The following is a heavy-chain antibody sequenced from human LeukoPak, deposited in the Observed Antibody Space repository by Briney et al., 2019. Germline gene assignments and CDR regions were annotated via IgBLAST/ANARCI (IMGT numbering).Heavy chain of an antibody. Sequence: GGSLRLSCAASGFTFSSYAMSWVRQAPGKRLEWVSAISGSGGSTYYADSVKGRFTISRDNSKNTLYLQMNSLRAEDTAVYYCAKDHGAYYYDGSGYYYVSYLFDYWGQGTLVTVSS. CDR2: ISGSGGST. CDR1: GFTFSSYA. D-gene: IGHD3-22*01. J-gene: IGHJ4*02. CDR3: AKDHGAYYYDGSGYYYVSYLFDY. V-gene: IGHV3-23*01.